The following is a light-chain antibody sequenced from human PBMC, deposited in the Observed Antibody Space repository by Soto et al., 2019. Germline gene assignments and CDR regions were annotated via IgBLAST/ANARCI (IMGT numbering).Light chain of an antibody. CDR1: QSVSSK. CDR2: GAY. CDR3: QQYNNWPRT. J-gene: IGKJ1*01. V-gene: IGKV3-15*01. Sequence: EIVMTQSPATLSVSPGERATLSCRASQSVSSKLVWYQQKPGQAPRLLIYGAYTRATGIPARFSGGGSGTEFTLTISSLQYEDFAVYYCQQYNNWPRTFGQGTKVEIK.